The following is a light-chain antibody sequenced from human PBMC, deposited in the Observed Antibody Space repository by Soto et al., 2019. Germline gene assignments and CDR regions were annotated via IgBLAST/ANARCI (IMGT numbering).Light chain of an antibody. V-gene: IGLV2-14*01. J-gene: IGLJ2*01. CDR1: SSDVGGYNY. CDR2: DVS. Sequence: QSALTQPASVSGSPGQAITISCTGTSSDVGGYNYVSWYQQHSGKAPTLMIYDVSNRPSGVSNRFSGSKSGNAASLTISGLQAEDEADYYCSSYTSRSTVVFGGGTELTVL. CDR3: SSYTSRSTVV.